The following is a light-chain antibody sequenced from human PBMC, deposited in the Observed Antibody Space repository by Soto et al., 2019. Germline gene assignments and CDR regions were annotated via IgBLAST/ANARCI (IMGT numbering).Light chain of an antibody. Sequence: DILLTQSPATLSLSPVDRATLSCRASQSVNNYLNWYQQKPGQAPRLLIYDASNRATGIPARFSGSGSGTDFTLTISTIEHEDFAVYYCQQRSNWPPLTFGQGTRLEI. CDR1: QSVNNY. CDR2: DAS. J-gene: IGKJ5*01. CDR3: QQRSNWPPLT. V-gene: IGKV3-11*01.